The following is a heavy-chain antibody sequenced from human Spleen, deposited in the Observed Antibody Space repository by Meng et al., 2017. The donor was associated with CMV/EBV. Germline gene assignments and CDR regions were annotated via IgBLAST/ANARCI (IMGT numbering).Heavy chain of an antibody. V-gene: IGHV4-39*07. CDR3: ARDYYYDSSGCLT. CDR1: GGSISSSSYY. J-gene: IGHJ5*02. D-gene: IGHD3-22*01. Sequence: SETLSLTCTVSGGSISSSSYYWGWIRQPPGKGREWIGSIYYTGSTYYNPSLKSRVTISVDTSKNQFSLKLSSVTAADTAVYYCARDYYYDSSGCLTWDQGTLVTVSS. CDR2: IYYTGST.